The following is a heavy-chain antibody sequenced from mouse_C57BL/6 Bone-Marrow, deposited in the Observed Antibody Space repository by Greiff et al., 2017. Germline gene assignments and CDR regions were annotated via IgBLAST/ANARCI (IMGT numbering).Heavy chain of an antibody. CDR1: GYTFTSYW. J-gene: IGHJ1*03. Sequence: QVQLKQPGAELVRPGSSVKLSCKASGYTFTSYWMDWVKQRPGQGLEWIGNIYPSDSETHYNQKFKDKATLTVDKSSSTAYMQLSSLTSEDSAVYYCASLYDYGYWYFDVWGTGTTVTVSS. CDR2: IYPSDSET. CDR3: ASLYDYGYWYFDV. D-gene: IGHD2-4*01. V-gene: IGHV1-61*01.